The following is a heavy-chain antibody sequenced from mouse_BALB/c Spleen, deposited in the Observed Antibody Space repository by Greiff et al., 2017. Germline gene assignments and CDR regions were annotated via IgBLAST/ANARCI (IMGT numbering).Heavy chain of an antibody. CDR2: ISNGGGST. J-gene: IGHJ2*01. V-gene: IGHV5-12-2*01. Sequence: DVKLVESGGGLVQPGGSLKLSCAASGFTFSSYTMSWVRQTPEKRLEWVAYISNGGGSTYYPDTVKGRFTISRDNAKNTLYLQMSSLKSEDTAMYYCARLNYGSHYFDYWGQGTTLTVSS. CDR3: ARLNYGSHYFDY. CDR1: GFTFSSYT. D-gene: IGHD1-1*01.